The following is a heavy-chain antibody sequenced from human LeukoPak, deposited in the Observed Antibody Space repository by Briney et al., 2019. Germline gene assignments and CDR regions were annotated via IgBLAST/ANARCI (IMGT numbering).Heavy chain of an antibody. D-gene: IGHD6-13*01. CDR3: ARGGYGRYYYYYMDV. Sequence: SETLSLTCAVSGDSFSSSSYSWSWIRQPPGKGLEWIGEINHSGSTNYNPSLKSRVTISVDTSKNQFSLKLSSVTAADTAVYYCARGGYGRYYYYYMDVWGKGTTVTISS. V-gene: IGHV4-34*01. CDR1: GDSFSSSSYS. J-gene: IGHJ6*03. CDR2: INHSGST.